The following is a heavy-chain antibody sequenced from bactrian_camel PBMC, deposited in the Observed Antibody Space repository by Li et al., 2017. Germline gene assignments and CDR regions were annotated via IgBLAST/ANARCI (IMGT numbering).Heavy chain of an antibody. D-gene: IGHD3*01. CDR2: ISSERGT. Sequence: HVQLVESGGGSVQAGESLRLSCTASTYTGSGYDMAWYRQVAGNECELVSSISSERGTNYADSAKGRFTISQDNAKNTVYLQMNSLQSEDTAVYYCAADQQPCGWRSLLASEYDYWGRGPRSPSP. CDR3: AADQQPCGWRSLLASEYDY. CDR1: TYTGSGYD. V-gene: IGHV3S9*01. J-gene: IGHJ4*01.